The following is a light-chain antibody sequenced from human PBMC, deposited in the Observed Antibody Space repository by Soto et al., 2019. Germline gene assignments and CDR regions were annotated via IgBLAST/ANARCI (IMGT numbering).Light chain of an antibody. V-gene: IGLV2-14*01. J-gene: IGLJ1*01. CDR3: SSYTSSSTLEV. CDR2: DVS. Sequence: QSALTQPASVSGSPGQSVTISCTGTSSEVGGYDYVSWFQQHPGKAPKLMIYDVSYRPSGVSNRFSGSKSGNTASLTISGLQAEDEADFYCSSYTSSSTLEVFGTGTKVTV. CDR1: SSEVGGYDY.